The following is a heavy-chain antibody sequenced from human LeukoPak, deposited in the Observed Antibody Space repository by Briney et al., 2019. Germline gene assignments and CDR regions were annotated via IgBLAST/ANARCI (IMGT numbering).Heavy chain of an antibody. CDR3: ARDFYYYGSGKFDY. J-gene: IGHJ4*02. Sequence: GGSLRLSCAASGFTFSSYEMNWVRQAPGKGLEWVSYISSSGSTIYYADSVKGRFTISRDNSKNTLYLQMNSLRAEDTAVYYCARDFYYYGSGKFDYWGQGTLVTVSS. CDR1: GFTFSSYE. D-gene: IGHD3-10*01. V-gene: IGHV3-48*03. CDR2: ISSSGSTI.